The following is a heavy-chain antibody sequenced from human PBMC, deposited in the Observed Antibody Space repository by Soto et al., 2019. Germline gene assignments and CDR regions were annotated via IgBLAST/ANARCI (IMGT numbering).Heavy chain of an antibody. CDR2: IYYSGST. J-gene: IGHJ4*01. Sequence: QVQLQESGPGLVKPSETLSLTCTVSGGSISSYYWSWIRQPPGKGLEWIGYIYYSGSTNYNPSLKSRVTISVDTSKNHFSQKLSSVTAADTAVYYCTRGGLTSRLQYFDYCVQGTLVTVSS. V-gene: IGHV4-59*01. CDR3: TRGGLTSRLQYFDY. D-gene: IGHD6-25*01. CDR1: GGSISSYY.